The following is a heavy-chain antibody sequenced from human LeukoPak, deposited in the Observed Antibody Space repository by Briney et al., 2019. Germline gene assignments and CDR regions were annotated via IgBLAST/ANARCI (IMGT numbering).Heavy chain of an antibody. D-gene: IGHD4-11*01. V-gene: IGHV3-33*01. Sequence: SGGSLRLSCAASGFTFSIYGMHWVRQAPGKGLEWVAVIWYDGSNKYYADSVKGRFTISRDNSKNTLYLQMNSLRAEDTAVYYCARDSDYSNTVGIDPWGQGTLVTVSS. CDR2: IWYDGSNK. CDR1: GFTFSIYG. CDR3: ARDSDYSNTVGIDP. J-gene: IGHJ5*02.